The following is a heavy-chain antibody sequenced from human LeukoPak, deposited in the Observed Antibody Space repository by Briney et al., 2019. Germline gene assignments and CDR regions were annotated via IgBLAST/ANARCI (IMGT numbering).Heavy chain of an antibody. CDR3: ARDLIRYFDYYYGMDV. CDR1: GFTFSSYE. CDR2: ISSSGSTI. D-gene: IGHD3-9*01. Sequence: GGSLRLSCAASGFTFSSYEMNWVRQAPGRGLEWVSYISSSGSTIYYADSVKGRFTISRDNAKNSLYLQMNSLRAEDTAVYYCARDLIRYFDYYYGMDVWGKGTTVTVSS. V-gene: IGHV3-48*03. J-gene: IGHJ6*04.